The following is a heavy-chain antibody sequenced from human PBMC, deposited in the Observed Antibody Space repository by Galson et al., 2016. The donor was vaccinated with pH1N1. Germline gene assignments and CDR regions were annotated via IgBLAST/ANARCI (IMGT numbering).Heavy chain of an antibody. CDR1: GYTFPELS. Sequence: SVKVSCKASGYTFPELSINWVRQAPGKGLEWMGGFDPEAGETTYAQEFQGRITMTEDTSTDTAYMELRDLRSADTAVYYCATHYFRNYDGVLGWFDPWGQGTLVIVSS. V-gene: IGHV1-24*01. D-gene: IGHD2/OR15-2a*01. J-gene: IGHJ5*02. CDR3: ATHYFRNYDGVLGWFDP. CDR2: FDPEAGET.